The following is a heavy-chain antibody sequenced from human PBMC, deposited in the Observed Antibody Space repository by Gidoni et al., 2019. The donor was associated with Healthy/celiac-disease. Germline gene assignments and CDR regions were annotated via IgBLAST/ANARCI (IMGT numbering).Heavy chain of an antibody. V-gene: IGHV4-61*02. Sequence: QVQLQESGPGLVKPSQTLSLTCTVSGGPISSGSYYWSWIRPPAGKGLEWIGRIYTSGSTNYNPSLKSRVTISVDTSKNQFSLKLSSVTAADTAVYYCARDRYDSSGYPVWYFDLWGRGTLVTVSS. D-gene: IGHD3-22*01. CDR2: IYTSGST. J-gene: IGHJ2*01. CDR3: ARDRYDSSGYPVWYFDL. CDR1: GGPISSGSYY.